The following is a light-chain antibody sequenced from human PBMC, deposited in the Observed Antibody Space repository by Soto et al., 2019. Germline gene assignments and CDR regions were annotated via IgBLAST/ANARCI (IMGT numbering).Light chain of an antibody. Sequence: DIQMTQSPSSLSASVGDRVTITCRASQSISNSLNWYQQNPGRAPKLLIYAASSLRSGVPSRFSGSGSGTDFTLTISSLQPEDFATYYCQQSYSTPKTFGQGTKVDIK. CDR1: QSISNS. CDR3: QQSYSTPKT. J-gene: IGKJ1*01. CDR2: AAS. V-gene: IGKV1-39*01.